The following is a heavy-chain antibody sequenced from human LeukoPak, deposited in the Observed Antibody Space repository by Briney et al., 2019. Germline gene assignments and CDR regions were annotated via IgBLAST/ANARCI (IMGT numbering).Heavy chain of an antibody. CDR3: AKHSQIAEVTYYYDY. CDR1: GYTFSAYG. J-gene: IGHJ4*02. Sequence: EASVKVSCKASGYTFSAYGISWVRQAPGQGLEWMGWISVYNGNTNYAQKVQGRVALPTDASTSTAYMELSSLRTDDTAVYSCAKHSQIAEVTYYYDYWGQGTLVTVSS. D-gene: IGHD2-15*01. CDR2: ISVYNGNT. V-gene: IGHV1-18*01.